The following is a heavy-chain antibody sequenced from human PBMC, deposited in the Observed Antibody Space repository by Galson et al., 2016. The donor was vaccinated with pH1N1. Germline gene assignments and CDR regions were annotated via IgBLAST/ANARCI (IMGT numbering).Heavy chain of an antibody. V-gene: IGHV4-39*07. J-gene: IGHJ4*02. Sequence: LSLTCTVSGGSISSNSYYWGWIRQPPGKGLEWIGSIYYSGSTYYNPSLKSRVTISVDTSKNQFSLKLNSVTAADTAVCYCARDYVDTTMAPYFDYCGQGTLVTVSS. CDR2: IYYSGST. CDR1: GGSISSNSYY. D-gene: IGHD5-18*01. CDR3: ARDYVDTTMAPYFDY.